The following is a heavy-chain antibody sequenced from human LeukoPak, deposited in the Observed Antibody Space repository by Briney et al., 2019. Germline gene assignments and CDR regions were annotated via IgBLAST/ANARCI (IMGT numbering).Heavy chain of an antibody. V-gene: IGHV1-69*01. CDR1: GGTFSSYA. CDR3: ARGRCSSTSCYSDY. CDR2: IIPMFGTA. J-gene: IGHJ4*02. D-gene: IGHD2-2*01. Sequence: SVKVSCKASGGTFSSYAISWVRQAPGQGLEWMGGIIPMFGTAKYAQKFQGRVSITADESTSTAYMELSSLRSEDTAVYYCARGRCSSTSCYSDYWGQGTLVTVSS.